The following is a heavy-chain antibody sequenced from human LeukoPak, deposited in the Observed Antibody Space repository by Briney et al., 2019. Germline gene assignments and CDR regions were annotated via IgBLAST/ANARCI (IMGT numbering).Heavy chain of an antibody. CDR2: INPSGGSA. J-gene: IGHJ4*02. D-gene: IGHD3-10*01. CDR3: AADLGTMVRGVTPENFDY. CDR1: GYTCTRYY. V-gene: IGHV1-46*01. Sequence: ASVKVSCKASGYTCTRYYMHWVRQAPGQGLEWMGIINPSGGSARYAQKFQGRVTMTRDTSTSTVYMEVSSLRSEDTAVYYCAADLGTMVRGVTPENFDYWGQGTLVTVSS.